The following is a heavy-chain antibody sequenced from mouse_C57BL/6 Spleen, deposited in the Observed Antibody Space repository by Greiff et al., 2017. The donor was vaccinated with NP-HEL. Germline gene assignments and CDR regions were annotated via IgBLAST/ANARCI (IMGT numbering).Heavy chain of an antibody. CDR2: TNPTNGRT. D-gene: IGHD1-1*01. V-gene: IGHV1S81*02. CDR1: GYTFTSYW. J-gene: IGHJ2*01. Sequence: QVQLQQPGAELVKAGASVKMSCKASGYTFTSYWMHWVKQRLGQGLEWFAETNPTNGRTYYNEKFKSKATLTVDKSSSTAYMLLSAPTFEDSAVYYCERIKKIVATYFDNWGQGTTLPVSS. CDR3: ERIKKIVATYFDN.